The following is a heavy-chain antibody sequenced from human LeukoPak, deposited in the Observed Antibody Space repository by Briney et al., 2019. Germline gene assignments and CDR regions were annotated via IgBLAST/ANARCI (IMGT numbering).Heavy chain of an antibody. J-gene: IGHJ4*02. D-gene: IGHD7-27*01. Sequence: PSQTLSLTCTVSGGSISSGGHYWSWIRQPAGKGLEYLGRIYSTGSTNYNPSLRSRVTISADTSKNHFSLKLSSVTAADTAVYYCARLAWGRLDYWGQGTLVTVSS. V-gene: IGHV4-61*02. CDR1: GGSISSGGHY. CDR2: IYSTGST. CDR3: ARLAWGRLDY.